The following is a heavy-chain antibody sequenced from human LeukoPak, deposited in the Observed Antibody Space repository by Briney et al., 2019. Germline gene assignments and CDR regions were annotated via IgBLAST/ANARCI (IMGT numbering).Heavy chain of an antibody. J-gene: IGHJ6*03. D-gene: IGHD1-1*01. CDR1: GGTFSSYA. CDR2: IIPIFGTA. V-gene: IGHV1-69*01. Sequence: SVKVSCKASGGTFSSYAISWVRQAPGQGLEWMGGIIPIFGTANYAQKFQGSVTITADESTSTAYMELSSLRSEDTAVYYCARNWNGYYYYYYMDVWGKGTTVTVSS. CDR3: ARNWNGYYYYYYMDV.